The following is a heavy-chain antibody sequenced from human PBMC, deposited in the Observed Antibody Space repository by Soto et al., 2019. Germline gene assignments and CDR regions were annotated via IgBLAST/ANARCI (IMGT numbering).Heavy chain of an antibody. D-gene: IGHD2-2*02. J-gene: IGHJ5*02. CDR1: DDSFRGAEYY. CDR3: AGGPDYINGGRTFHL. CDR2: AYYKGDT. V-gene: IGHV4-61*08. Sequence: VLLQESGPRLLRPSETLSLTCTVSDDSFRGAEYYWRWIRQPLGQGPELIGYAYYKGDTIYNPACWSRVTNSEHTSKNQISLRLSSVTAADTAWYLCAGGPDYINGGRTFHLWVRGIKVTVAS.